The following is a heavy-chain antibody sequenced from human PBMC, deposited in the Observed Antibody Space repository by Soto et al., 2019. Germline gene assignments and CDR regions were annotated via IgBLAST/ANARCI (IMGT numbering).Heavy chain of an antibody. Sequence: QVSLQESGPGLVKPSETLSLSCTVSGASITSSCCTWIRQPPGKGLEWIGLMCHSGSTKYNPSLTSRVTISVATSNNEVSLNVASVAAADTAGYYCARVGSSGYYYATDVWGQGTTVTISS. D-gene: IGHD3-22*01. CDR2: MCHSGST. V-gene: IGHV4-59*01. CDR3: ARVGSSGYYYATDV. CDR1: GASITSSC. J-gene: IGHJ6*02.